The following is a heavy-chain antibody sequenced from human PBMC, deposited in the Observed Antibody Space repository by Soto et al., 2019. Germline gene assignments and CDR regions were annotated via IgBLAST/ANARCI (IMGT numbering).Heavy chain of an antibody. Sequence: QVQLVESGGGVVQPGRSLRLSCAASGFTFSSYGMHWVRQAPGTGLEWVAVIWYDGSNQYYADSVKGRFTISRDNSKNTLYLQMNSLRAEDTAVYYCARESTVTPHFDYWGQGTLVTVAS. CDR1: GFTFSSYG. CDR2: IWYDGSNQ. D-gene: IGHD4-4*01. V-gene: IGHV3-33*01. CDR3: ARESTVTPHFDY. J-gene: IGHJ4*02.